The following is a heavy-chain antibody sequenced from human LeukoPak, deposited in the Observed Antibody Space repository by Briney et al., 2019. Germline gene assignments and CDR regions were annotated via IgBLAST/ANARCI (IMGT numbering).Heavy chain of an antibody. Sequence: ASVKASCKASGYTFTGYYMHWVRQAPGQGLEWMGWINPNSGGTNYAQKFQGRVTMTRDTSISTAYMELSRLRSDDTAVYYCAREAVAGPSGAFDIWGQGTMVTVSS. CDR3: AREAVAGPSGAFDI. CDR2: INPNSGGT. J-gene: IGHJ3*02. V-gene: IGHV1-2*02. CDR1: GYTFTGYY. D-gene: IGHD6-19*01.